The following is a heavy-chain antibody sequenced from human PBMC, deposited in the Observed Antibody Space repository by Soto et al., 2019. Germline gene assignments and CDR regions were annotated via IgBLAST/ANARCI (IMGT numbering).Heavy chain of an antibody. Sequence: QVQLVQSGAEVKKPGASVKVSCKASGYTFTSYDINWVRQATGQGVEWMGWMNPNSGNTGYAQKFQGRVTMTRITTISTADMELSSLRSEGPAVYYCARERGDFASVRFDPWGQGTLVTVSS. CDR2: MNPNSGNT. CDR1: GYTFTSYD. V-gene: IGHV1-8*01. D-gene: IGHD2-21*02. J-gene: IGHJ5*02. CDR3: ARERGDFASVRFDP.